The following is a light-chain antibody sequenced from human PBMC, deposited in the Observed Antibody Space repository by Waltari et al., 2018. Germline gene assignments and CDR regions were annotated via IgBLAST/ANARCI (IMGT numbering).Light chain of an antibody. J-gene: IGKJ4*01. Sequence: DIQMTQSPSSLSASVGDRVTITCQASQDINNYLNWYQKKPGKAPKLLIYDASTLETGVPSRFSGSGSGTTFSFTISSLQAEDIATYYCQQYDNDPLTFGGGTKVEIK. CDR3: QQYDNDPLT. CDR2: DAS. V-gene: IGKV1-33*01. CDR1: QDINNY.